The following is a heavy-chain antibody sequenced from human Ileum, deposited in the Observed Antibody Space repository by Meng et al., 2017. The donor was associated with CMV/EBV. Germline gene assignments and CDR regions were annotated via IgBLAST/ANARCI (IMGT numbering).Heavy chain of an antibody. V-gene: IGHV3-21*06. CDR1: GFTFSSYS. J-gene: IGHJ5*02. D-gene: IGHD1-7*01. Sequence: GESLKISCAASGFTFSSYSMNWVRQAPGKGLEWVSFISSGDHYIYYADSVKGRFTISRDNAKNSLYLQMNNLRVEDTAVYYCARDWNYWLDTWGQGALVTVSS. CDR3: ARDWNYWLDT. CDR2: ISSGDHYI.